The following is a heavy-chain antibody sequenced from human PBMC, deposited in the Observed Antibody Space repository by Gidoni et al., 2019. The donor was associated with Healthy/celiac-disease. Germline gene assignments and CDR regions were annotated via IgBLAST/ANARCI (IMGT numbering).Heavy chain of an antibody. CDR3: AKDRYSSGWSPLYYYYYYGMDV. CDR2: ISWNSGSI. CDR1: GFTFDDYA. V-gene: IGHV3-9*01. J-gene: IGHJ6*02. Sequence: EVQLVESGGGLVQPGRSLRLSCAASGFTFDDYAMHWVRQAPGKGLEWVSGISWNSGSIGYADSVKGRFTISRDNAKNSLYLQMNSLRAEDTALYYCAKDRYSSGWSPLYYYYYYGMDVWGQGTTVTVSS. D-gene: IGHD6-19*01.